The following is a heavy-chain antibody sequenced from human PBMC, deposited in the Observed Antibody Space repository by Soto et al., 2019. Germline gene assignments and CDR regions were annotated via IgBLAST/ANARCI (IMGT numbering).Heavy chain of an antibody. J-gene: IGHJ4*01. Sequence: SETLSLTCAVSGGSPSRAGNSWSWIRHTQAKSREWIGYNYNRGSTFYNPSLKSRRTLSADRSKNQLSLQLNSVTAADTAVYYCASSRVVTTYSAYCDHETLVPVSS. CDR2: NYNRGST. V-gene: IGHV4-30-2*01. D-gene: IGHD3-22*01. CDR3: ASSRVVTTYSAY. CDR1: GGSPSRAGNS.